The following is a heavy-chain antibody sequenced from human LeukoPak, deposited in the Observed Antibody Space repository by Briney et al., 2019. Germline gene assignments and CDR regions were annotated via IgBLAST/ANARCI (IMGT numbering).Heavy chain of an antibody. V-gene: IGHV3-23*01. CDR3: AKDMERVTTVTTDAFDI. CDR1: GFTFSSYA. CDR2: ISGSVGST. Sequence: GGSLRLSCAASGFTFSSYAMSWVRQAPGKGLEWVSAISGSVGSTYYADSVKGRFTISRDNSKNTLYLQMNSLRAEDTAVYYCAKDMERVTTVTTDAFDIWGQGTMVTVSS. J-gene: IGHJ3*02. D-gene: IGHD4-17*01.